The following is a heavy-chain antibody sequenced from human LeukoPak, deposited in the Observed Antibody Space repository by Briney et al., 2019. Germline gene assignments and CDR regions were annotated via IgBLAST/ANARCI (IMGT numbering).Heavy chain of an antibody. CDR2: IYRIGNT. CDR3: AGRGQRYFRD. Sequence: KSSETLSLTCSVSGDSISSDYWSWIRQPPGKGLEWIGYIYRIGNTDYIPSLKSRVTISLDTSKNQLSLNLASVTAADTAVYYCAGRGQRYFRDWGQGTLVTVSS. V-gene: IGHV4-4*08. J-gene: IGHJ1*01. CDR1: GDSISSDY.